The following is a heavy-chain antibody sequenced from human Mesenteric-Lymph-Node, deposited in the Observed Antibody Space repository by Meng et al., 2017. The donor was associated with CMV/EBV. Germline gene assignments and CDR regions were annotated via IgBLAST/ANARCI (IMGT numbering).Heavy chain of an antibody. D-gene: IGHD6-6*01. Sequence: GSLRLSCTVSGGSISSSSYYWGWIRQPPGKGLEWIGSIYYSGSTYYNPSLKSRVTISVDTSKNQFSLKLSSVTAADTAVYYCARQRYSSSQHFDYWGQGTLVTVSS. J-gene: IGHJ4*02. V-gene: IGHV4-39*01. CDR1: GGSISSSSYY. CDR2: IYYSGST. CDR3: ARQRYSSSQHFDY.